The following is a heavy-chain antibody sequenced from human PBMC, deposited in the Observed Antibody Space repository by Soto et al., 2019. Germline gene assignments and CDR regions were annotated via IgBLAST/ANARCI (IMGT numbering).Heavy chain of an antibody. V-gene: IGHV3-48*02. Sequence: EVHLVESGGGLVQPGRSLRLSCVTSGFTFDDYAMHWVRQAPGKGLEWVSYISSSSSTIYYADSVKGRFTISRDNAKNSLYLQMNSLRDEDTAVYYCARDIQLNYWGQGTLVTVSS. CDR1: GFTFDDYA. J-gene: IGHJ4*02. CDR3: ARDIQLNY. CDR2: ISSSSSTI. D-gene: IGHD5-18*01.